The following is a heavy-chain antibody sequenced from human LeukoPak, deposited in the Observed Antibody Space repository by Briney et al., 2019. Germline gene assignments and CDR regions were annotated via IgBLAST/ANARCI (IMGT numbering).Heavy chain of an antibody. CDR2: IHPGDSDT. V-gene: IGHV5-51*01. Sequence: KVSCKASGYTFTNYWIGWVRQMPGKGLEFMGIIHPGDSDTRYSPSFQGQVTISVDKSINTAYLQWSSLKASDSAMYYCARAGYSNRWDGVDYWGQGTLVTVSS. CDR1: GYTFTNYW. J-gene: IGHJ4*02. CDR3: ARAGYSNRWDGVDY. D-gene: IGHD2/OR15-2a*01.